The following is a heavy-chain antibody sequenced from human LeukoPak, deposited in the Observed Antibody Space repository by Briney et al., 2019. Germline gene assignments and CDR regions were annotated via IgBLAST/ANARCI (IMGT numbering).Heavy chain of an antibody. Sequence: GGSLRLSCAASGFTFSSYDMHWVRQAPGKGLEWVSAISGSGGSTYYADSVKGRFTISRDNSKNTLYLQMNSLRAEDTAVYYCAKDIGDYGDYGDAFDIWGQGTMVTVSS. D-gene: IGHD4-17*01. CDR1: GFTFSSYD. J-gene: IGHJ3*02. CDR3: AKDIGDYGDYGDAFDI. V-gene: IGHV3-23*01. CDR2: ISGSGGST.